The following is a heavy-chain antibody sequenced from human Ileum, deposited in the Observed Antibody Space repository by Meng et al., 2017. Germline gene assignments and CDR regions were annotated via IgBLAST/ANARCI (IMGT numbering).Heavy chain of an antibody. CDR2: INTDGSDT. CDR3: ARDKPHNWFDP. CDR1: GFTFSSYW. J-gene: IGHJ5*02. Sequence: EVQLVESGGGLVQPGGSLRISCAASGFTFSSYWMHWVCQAPGKGLVWVARINTDGSDTRYADSVKGRFTISRDNAQNMVYLQMNSLRAEDTAVYYCARDKPHNWFDPWGQGTLVTVSS. V-gene: IGHV3-74*01.